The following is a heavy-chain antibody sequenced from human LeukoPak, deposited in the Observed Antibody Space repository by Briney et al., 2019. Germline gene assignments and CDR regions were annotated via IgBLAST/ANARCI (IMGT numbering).Heavy chain of an antibody. CDR1: GGSISSGSYY. J-gene: IGHJ4*02. CDR2: IYTSGST. Sequence: PSQTLSLTCTVSGGSISSGSYYWSWIRQPAGKGLEWIGRIYTSGSTNYNPSLKSRVTISVDTSKNQFSLKLSSVTAADTAVYYCARSPFLSGVDYWGQGTLVTVSS. CDR3: ARSPFLSGVDY. D-gene: IGHD3-10*01. V-gene: IGHV4-61*02.